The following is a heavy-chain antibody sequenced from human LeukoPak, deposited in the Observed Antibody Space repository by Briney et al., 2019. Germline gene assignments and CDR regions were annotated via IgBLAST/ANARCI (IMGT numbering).Heavy chain of an antibody. J-gene: IGHJ4*02. Sequence: GGSLRLSCAASGFTFSDYYMSWIRQAPGKGLEWVSYISGSSSCTIYADSVKGRFTISRDNAKNSLYLQMNSLRAEDTAVYYCARVTLYAESALDYWGQGTLVTVSS. V-gene: IGHV3-11*06. D-gene: IGHD4-17*01. CDR1: GFTFSDYY. CDR2: ISGSSSCT. CDR3: ARVTLYAESALDY.